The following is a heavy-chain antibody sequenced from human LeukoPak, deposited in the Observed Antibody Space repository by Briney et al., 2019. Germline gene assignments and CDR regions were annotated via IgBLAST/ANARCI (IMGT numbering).Heavy chain of an antibody. CDR1: GFTFSSYA. CDR2: FSGSGGST. J-gene: IGHJ4*02. Sequence: GGSLRLSCAASGFTFSSYAVSWVRQAPGKGLEWVSAFSGSGGSTYCADSVKGRFTISRDNSKNTLYLQMNSLRAEDTAVYYCAKDRTHGIAAAGTGYWGQGTLVTVSS. D-gene: IGHD6-13*01. CDR3: AKDRTHGIAAAGTGY. V-gene: IGHV3-23*01.